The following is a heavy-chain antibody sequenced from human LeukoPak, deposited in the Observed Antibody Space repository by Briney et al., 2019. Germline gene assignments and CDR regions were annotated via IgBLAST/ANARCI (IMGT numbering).Heavy chain of an antibody. Sequence: ASVKVSCKASGYTFTSYAMHWVRQAPGQRLEWMGWINAGNGNTKYSQEFQGRVTITRDTSASTAYMELSSLRSDDTAVYYCARIPKYSSGWYPFDYWGQGTLVTVSS. CDR2: INAGNGNT. CDR1: GYTFTSYA. CDR3: ARIPKYSSGWYPFDY. J-gene: IGHJ4*02. V-gene: IGHV1-3*01. D-gene: IGHD6-19*01.